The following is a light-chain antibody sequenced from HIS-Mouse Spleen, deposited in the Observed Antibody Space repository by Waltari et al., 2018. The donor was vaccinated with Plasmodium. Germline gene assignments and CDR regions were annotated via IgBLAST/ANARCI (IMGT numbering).Light chain of an antibody. CDR2: EGS. CDR1: SSDVGSYNL. Sequence: QSALTQPASVSGSPGQSITISCTGTSSDVGSYNLVSWYQQQPGKAPNLMIYEGSKRPSGVSNRCSCSKSGNTAALTISGLQAEDEADYYCCSYAGSSTFVFGGGTKLTVL. CDR3: CSYAGSSTFV. V-gene: IGLV2-23*03. J-gene: IGLJ3*02.